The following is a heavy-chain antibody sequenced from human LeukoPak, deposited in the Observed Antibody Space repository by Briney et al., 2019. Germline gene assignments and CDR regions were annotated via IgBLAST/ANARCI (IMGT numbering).Heavy chain of an antibody. D-gene: IGHD4/OR15-4a*01. CDR1: GGSISSGSYY. CDR3: ARTTPNWGSAYGAVDY. J-gene: IGHJ4*02. CDR2: IYTSGST. Sequence: SETLSLTCTVSGGSISSGSYYWSWIRQPAGKGLEWIGRIYTSGSTNYNPSLKSRVTISVDTSKNQFSLKLSSVTAADTAVYYCARTTPNWGSAYGAVDYWGQGTLVTVSS. V-gene: IGHV4-61*02.